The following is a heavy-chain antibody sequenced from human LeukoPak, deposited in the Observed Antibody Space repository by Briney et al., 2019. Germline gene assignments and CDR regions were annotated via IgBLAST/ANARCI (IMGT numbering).Heavy chain of an antibody. J-gene: IGHJ4*02. D-gene: IGHD6-19*01. CDR1: GGSFSSYY. CDR3: ARGPRGAKSSGWYSLGFDY. V-gene: IGHV4-34*01. Sequence: PSETLSLTCSVYGGSFSSYYWSWIRQPPGKGLEWIGEINDSGGTNYNPSPKSRFSISVDTPKNQFSLKLSSVTAADTAIYYCARGPRGAKSSGWYSLGFDYWGQGTLVTVSS. CDR2: INDSGGT.